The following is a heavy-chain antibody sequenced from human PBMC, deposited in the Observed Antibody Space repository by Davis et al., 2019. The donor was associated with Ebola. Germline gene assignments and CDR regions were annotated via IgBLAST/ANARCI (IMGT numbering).Heavy chain of an antibody. CDR1: GGSISSGGYY. Sequence: MPSETLSLTCTVSGGSISSGGYYWSWIRQHPGKGLEWIGYIYYSGSTYYNPSLKSRVTISVDTSKNQFSLKLSSVTAADTAVYYCARALRFVEWPFDYWGQGTLVTVSS. CDR3: ARALRFVEWPFDY. CDR2: IYYSGST. J-gene: IGHJ4*02. V-gene: IGHV4-31*03. D-gene: IGHD3-3*01.